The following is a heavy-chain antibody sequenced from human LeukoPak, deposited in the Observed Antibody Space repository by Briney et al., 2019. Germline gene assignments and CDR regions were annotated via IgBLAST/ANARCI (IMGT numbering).Heavy chain of an antibody. CDR3: AKEDGGTNSFFDY. J-gene: IGHJ4*02. V-gene: IGHV3-23*01. CDR1: GLTFSSYV. CDR2: ISGNGRNT. D-gene: IGHD3-16*01. Sequence: DPGGSLRLSCAASGLTFSSYVMSWVRQAPGKGLEWVSTISGNGRNTYYADSVKGRFTVSGDNSKNTLYLQMNSLRAEDTAVYYCAKEDGGTNSFFDYWGQGTLVTVSS.